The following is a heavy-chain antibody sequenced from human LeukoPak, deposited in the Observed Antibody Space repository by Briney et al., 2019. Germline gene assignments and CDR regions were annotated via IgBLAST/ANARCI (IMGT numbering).Heavy chain of an antibody. D-gene: IGHD3-10*01. CDR3: AKAAYYYGSGSSGDY. Sequence: GGSLRLSCAASGFTFSSYAMSWVRQAPGKGLEWVSAISGSGGSTYYADSVKGRFTTSRDSSKNTLYLQMNSLRAEDTAVYYCAKAAYYYGSGSSGDYWGQGTLVTVSS. CDR1: GFTFSSYA. CDR2: ISGSGGST. V-gene: IGHV3-23*01. J-gene: IGHJ4*02.